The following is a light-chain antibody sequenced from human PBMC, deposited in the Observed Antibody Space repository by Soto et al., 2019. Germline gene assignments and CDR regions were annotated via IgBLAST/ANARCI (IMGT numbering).Light chain of an antibody. J-gene: IGLJ2*01. CDR3: ATWDDSLNGVI. CDR1: ASNIGTNT. CDR2: SNN. Sequence: QSVLTQPPSASGTPGQRVTISCSGGASNIGTNTVNWYQQLPGTAPKLLIHSNNQWPSGVPDRFSGSKSGTSASLAISGLQSEDEADYYCATWDDSLNGVIFGGGTKLTV. V-gene: IGLV1-44*01.